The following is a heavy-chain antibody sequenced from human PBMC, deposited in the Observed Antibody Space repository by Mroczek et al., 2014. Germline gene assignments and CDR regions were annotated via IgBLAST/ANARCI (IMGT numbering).Heavy chain of an antibody. CDR1: GGSFSGYY. V-gene: IGHV4-34*01. D-gene: IGHD6-13*01. J-gene: IGHJ4*02. CDR2: INHSGST. Sequence: QVQLQQWGAGLLKPSETLSLTCAVYGGSFSGYYWSWIRQPPGKGLEWIGEINHSGSTNYNPSLKSRVTISVDTSKNQFSLKLSSVTAADTAVYYCASLRIAAAATNHWVDYWGQGTLVTVSS. CDR3: ASLRIAAAATNHWVDY.